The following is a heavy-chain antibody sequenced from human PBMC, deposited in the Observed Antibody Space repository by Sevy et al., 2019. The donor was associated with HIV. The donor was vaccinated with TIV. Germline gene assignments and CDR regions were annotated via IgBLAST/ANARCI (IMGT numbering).Heavy chain of an antibody. J-gene: IGHJ6*02. CDR1: GFTFSRHG. CDR2: ISNDGSDK. Sequence: GGSLRLSCAASGFTFSRHGMHWARQAPGKGLEWVAIISNDGSDKHYADSVKGRFTISRDNSKDTLYLQMNSLRLEETAGYYCANSRGRYDGSSWLYYYYLMDVWGQGATVTVSS. D-gene: IGHD6-13*01. CDR3: ANSRGRYDGSSWLYYYYLMDV. V-gene: IGHV3-30*18.